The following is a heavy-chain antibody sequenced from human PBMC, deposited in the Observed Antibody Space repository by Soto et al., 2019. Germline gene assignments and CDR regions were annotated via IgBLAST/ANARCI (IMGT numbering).Heavy chain of an antibody. CDR1: GFTFSSYA. D-gene: IGHD3-22*01. J-gene: IGHJ4*02. CDR3: AKVLVIVRGGTGPLDY. Sequence: EVQLLESGGGLVQPGGSLRLSCAASGFTFSSYAMSWVRQAPGKGLEWVSAISGSGGSTYYADSVKGRFTISRDNSKNTMYLQMNSLRAEDTAVYDCAKVLVIVRGGTGPLDYWGQGTLVTVSS. CDR2: ISGSGGST. V-gene: IGHV3-23*01.